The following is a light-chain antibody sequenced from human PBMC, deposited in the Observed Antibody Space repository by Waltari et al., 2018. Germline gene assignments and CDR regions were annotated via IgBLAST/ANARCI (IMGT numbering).Light chain of an antibody. CDR3: SSYTSSISWV. CDR1: SSDVGGYNS. V-gene: IGLV2-14*01. Sequence: QSALTQPASGSGSPGQSITISCTGTSSDVGGYNSVSWYQHHPGKAPKLMIYEVSNRPSGVSNRFSGSKSGNTASLTISGLQAEDEAHYYCSSYTSSISWVFGGGTKLTVL. J-gene: IGLJ3*02. CDR2: EVS.